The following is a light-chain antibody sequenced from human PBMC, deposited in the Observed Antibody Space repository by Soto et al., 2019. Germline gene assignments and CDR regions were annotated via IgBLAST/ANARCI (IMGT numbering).Light chain of an antibody. CDR3: HQYGTSPYT. CDR2: GAS. Sequence: EIVLTESPATLSLSPGERATLSCMASQSVSSSYLAWYQQKPGQAPRLLIYGASSRATGIPDRFSGSGSGTDFTLTISRLEPEDFAVYYCHQYGTSPYTFGQGTRLEIK. CDR1: QSVSSSY. J-gene: IGKJ5*01. V-gene: IGKV3-20*01.